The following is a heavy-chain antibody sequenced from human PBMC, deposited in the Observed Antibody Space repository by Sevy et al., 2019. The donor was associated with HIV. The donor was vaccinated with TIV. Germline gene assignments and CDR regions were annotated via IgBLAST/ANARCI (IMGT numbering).Heavy chain of an antibody. J-gene: IGHJ6*03. V-gene: IGHV4-39*01. D-gene: IGHD3-10*01. Sequence: SETLSLTCTVPGGSISSSSYYWGWIRQPPGKGLEWIGSIYYSGSTYYNPSLKSRVTISVDTSKNQFSLKLSSVTAADTAVYYCARLSSGYGSGSWGWYYYYYMDVWGKGTTVTVSS. CDR2: IYYSGST. CDR3: ARLSSGYGSGSWGWYYYYYMDV. CDR1: GGSISSSSYY.